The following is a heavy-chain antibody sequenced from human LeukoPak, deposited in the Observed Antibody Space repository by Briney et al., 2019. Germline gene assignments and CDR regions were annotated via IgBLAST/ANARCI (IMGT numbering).Heavy chain of an antibody. D-gene: IGHD3-9*01. J-gene: IGHJ6*03. CDR3: AGSPRRYYYYYMDV. Sequence: ASETLSLTCAVYGGSFSGYYWRWLRQPPGKGLEWIGEINHSGSTNYNPSLKSRVTISADTSKKQFSLKLSSVTAADTAVYYCAGSPRRYYYYYMDVWDKGTTVTVSS. CDR1: GGSFSGYY. V-gene: IGHV4-34*01. CDR2: INHSGST.